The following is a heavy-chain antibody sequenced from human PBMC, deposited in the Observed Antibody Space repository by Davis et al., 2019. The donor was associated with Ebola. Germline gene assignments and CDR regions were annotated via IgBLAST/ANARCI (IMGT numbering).Heavy chain of an antibody. J-gene: IGHJ4*02. CDR1: GFTFSSYW. D-gene: IGHD6-6*01. CDR2: IKQDGSEK. V-gene: IGHV3-7*01. Sequence: GKSLKISCAASGFTFSSYWMSWVRQAPGKGLEWVANIKQDGSEKYYVDSVRGRFTISRDNAKNSLYLQMNSLRAEDTAVYYCATEYSSIYWGQGTLVTVSS. CDR3: ATEYSSIY.